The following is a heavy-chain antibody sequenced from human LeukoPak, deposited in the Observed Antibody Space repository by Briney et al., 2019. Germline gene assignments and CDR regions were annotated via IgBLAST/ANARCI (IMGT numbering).Heavy chain of an antibody. Sequence: GASVKVSCKASRYTFTGYDVNWVRQATGQGLEWMGWMNPNSGNTGYAQKFQGRVTMTRNTSTSTAFMELSSLTSEDTAVYYCARGDVATLGTGGRWFFDLWGRGTLVTVSS. CDR3: ARGDVATLGTGGRWFFDL. CDR2: MNPNSGNT. D-gene: IGHD6-13*01. V-gene: IGHV1-8*01. CDR1: RYTFTGYD. J-gene: IGHJ2*01.